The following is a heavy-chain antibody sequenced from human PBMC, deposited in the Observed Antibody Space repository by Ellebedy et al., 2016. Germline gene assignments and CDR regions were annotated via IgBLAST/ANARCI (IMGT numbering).Heavy chain of an antibody. CDR3: ARDVCLYSSSPSFDS. J-gene: IGHJ4*02. Sequence: SETLSLTXTVSGGSVDTYYWTWIRQSPGKGLEWIGYVFYGGSTKYSPSLRSRVTISLDTSKNQFSLKVTSVAAADTAVYYCARDVCLYSSSPSFDSWGQGTLVTVSS. V-gene: IGHV4-59*02. CDR1: GGSVDTYY. CDR2: VFYGGST. D-gene: IGHD6-6*01.